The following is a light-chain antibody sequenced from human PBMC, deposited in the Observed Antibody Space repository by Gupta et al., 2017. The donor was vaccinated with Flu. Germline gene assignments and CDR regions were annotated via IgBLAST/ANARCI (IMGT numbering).Light chain of an antibody. Sequence: ITSSCTCTTSYDVGYNYVSWYQQHPGKVPQLMICAVSKRPSGVSNRFSGSKSGSTASLAICGLQAEDEADYYCAACKGSRTLWVFGTGTKLTVL. CDR2: AVS. J-gene: IGLJ1*01. V-gene: IGLV2-14*03. CDR3: AACKGSRTLWV. CDR1: TSYDVGYNY.